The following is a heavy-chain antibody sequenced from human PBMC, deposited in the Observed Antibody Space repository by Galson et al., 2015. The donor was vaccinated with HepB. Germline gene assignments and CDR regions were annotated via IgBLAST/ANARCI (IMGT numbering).Heavy chain of an antibody. V-gene: IGHV3-21*04. CDR3: AKGPWEQWLDPSFDY. Sequence: SLRLSCAASGFTFSNYNMNWVRQAPGKGLEWVSSISSSSDYIYYADSVKGRFTISRDNAKNSLYLQMNSLRAEDTAVYYCAKGPWEQWLDPSFDYWGQGTLVTVSS. CDR1: GFTFSNYN. J-gene: IGHJ4*02. D-gene: IGHD6-19*01. CDR2: ISSSSDYI.